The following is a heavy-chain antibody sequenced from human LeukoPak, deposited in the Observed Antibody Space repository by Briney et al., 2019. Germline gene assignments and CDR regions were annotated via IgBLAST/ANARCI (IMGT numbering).Heavy chain of an antibody. CDR2: ISSSSSTI. CDR3: ARALWFGETFPAY. V-gene: IGHV3-48*01. D-gene: IGHD3-10*01. Sequence: GGSLRLSCAASGLTISSYSMNWVRQAPGKGLQWVTYISSSSSTIYYADSVKGRFTISRDNAKNSLYLQMNSLRAEDTAVYYCARALWFGETFPAYWGQGTLVTVSS. CDR1: GLTISSYS. J-gene: IGHJ4*02.